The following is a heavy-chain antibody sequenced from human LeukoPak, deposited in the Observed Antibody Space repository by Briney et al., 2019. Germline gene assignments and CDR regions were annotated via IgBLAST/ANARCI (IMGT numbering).Heavy chain of an antibody. J-gene: IGHJ4*02. Sequence: SETLSLTCTVSGGSISSYSWSWIRQPPGKGLEWIGYIYNSGSTNYNPSLKSRVTISVDTSKNQFSLKLISVTAADTAVYYCARNAGDYWGQGTLVTVSS. CDR2: IYNSGST. CDR3: ARNAGDY. CDR1: GGSISSYS. V-gene: IGHV4-59*01.